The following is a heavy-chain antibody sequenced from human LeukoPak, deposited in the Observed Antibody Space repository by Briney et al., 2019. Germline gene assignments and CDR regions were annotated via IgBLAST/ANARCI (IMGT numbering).Heavy chain of an antibody. V-gene: IGHV3-30*04. D-gene: IGHD1-1*01. CDR3: ARDTWNFDY. J-gene: IGHJ4*02. CDR1: GFTFRSYA. Sequence: GGSLRLSCAASGFTFRSYAMHWVRQAPGKGLEWVAVISYDGSNEYYADSVEGRFTISRDNSKNTLYLQMNSLRAEDTAVYYCARDTWNFDYWGQGTLVTVSS. CDR2: ISYDGSNE.